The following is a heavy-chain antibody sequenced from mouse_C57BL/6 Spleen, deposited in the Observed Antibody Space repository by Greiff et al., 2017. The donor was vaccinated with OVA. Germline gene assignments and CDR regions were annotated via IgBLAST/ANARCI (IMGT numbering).Heavy chain of an antibody. Sequence: VQLQQSGAELVKPGASVKLSCKASGYTFTSYWMQWVKQRPGQGLEWIGEIDPSDSYTNYNQKFKGKATLTVDTSSSTAYMQLSSLTSEDSAVYYCAKKEVYDYDGGFAYWGQGTLVTVSA. J-gene: IGHJ3*01. CDR1: GYTFTSYW. CDR2: IDPSDSYT. CDR3: AKKEVYDYDGGFAY. V-gene: IGHV1-50*01. D-gene: IGHD2-4*01.